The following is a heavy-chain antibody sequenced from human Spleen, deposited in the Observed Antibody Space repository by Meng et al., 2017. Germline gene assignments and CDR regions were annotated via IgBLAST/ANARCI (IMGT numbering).Heavy chain of an antibody. D-gene: IGHD3-22*01. Sequence: QVQLVEAGGGMVQPGRFLRLSCAASGVTFSTYAMHWVRQAPGKGLEWVAVISYDGSTKYYADSVKGRFTISRDNSKNTLYLQMSSLRAEDTAVYYCAREYYYDRSGYYWHSFDYWGQGTLVTVSS. V-gene: IGHV3-30-3*01. J-gene: IGHJ4*02. CDR1: GVTFSTYA. CDR2: ISYDGSTK. CDR3: AREYYYDRSGYYWHSFDY.